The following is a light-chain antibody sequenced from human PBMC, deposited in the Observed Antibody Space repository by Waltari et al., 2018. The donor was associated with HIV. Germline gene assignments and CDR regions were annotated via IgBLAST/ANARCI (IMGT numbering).Light chain of an antibody. Sequence: EIVMTQSPATLSVSPGERATLSCRASQSISSNLAWYQQKPGQAPRLLIYGASTRATGIPGRFSGSGSGTEFTLTISSLHSEDFAVYYCQQYDNWPPYTFGQGTKLEIK. CDR1: QSISSN. CDR3: QQYDNWPPYT. V-gene: IGKV3-15*01. CDR2: GAS. J-gene: IGKJ2*01.